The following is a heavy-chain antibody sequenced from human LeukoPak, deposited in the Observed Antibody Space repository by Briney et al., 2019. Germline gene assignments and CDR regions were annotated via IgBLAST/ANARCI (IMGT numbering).Heavy chain of an antibody. CDR1: GYTFTSYG. Sequence: ASVKVSCKASGYTFTSYGISWVRQAPGQGLEWMGWISAYNGNTNYAQKLQGRVTLTTDTSTSTAYMELRSLRSDDTAVYYCARVDSSSLGGLTHFDYWGQGTLVTVSS. J-gene: IGHJ4*02. V-gene: IGHV1-18*01. CDR3: ARVDSSSLGGLTHFDY. D-gene: IGHD6-6*01. CDR2: ISAYNGNT.